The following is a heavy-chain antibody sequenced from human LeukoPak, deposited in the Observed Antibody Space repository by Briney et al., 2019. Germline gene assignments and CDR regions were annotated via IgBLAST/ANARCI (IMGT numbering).Heavy chain of an antibody. Sequence: GGFLRLSCAASGFTFSSYDMNWVRQAPGKGLEWVANIKQDGSEKNYVDSVKGRFTISRDNAKKSLDLQMNSLRVEDTAVYYCARRRYNWNGIDYWGQGTLVTVSS. CDR3: ARRRYNWNGIDY. CDR1: GFTFSSYD. CDR2: IKQDGSEK. J-gene: IGHJ4*02. D-gene: IGHD1-1*01. V-gene: IGHV3-7*01.